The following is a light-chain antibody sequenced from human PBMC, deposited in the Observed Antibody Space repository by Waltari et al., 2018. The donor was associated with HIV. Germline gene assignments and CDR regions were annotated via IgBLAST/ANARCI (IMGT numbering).Light chain of an antibody. J-gene: IGLJ3*02. CDR2: DVS. CDR3: CSYAGSFNWV. Sequence: QSALTQPRSVSGSPGQSVTISCTGTSSDVGGYNYVSWYQQHPGKAPKLMIYDVSKRPSGVPDRFSGSKSGNMASLTISGLQAEDEADYYCCSYAGSFNWVFGGGTKLTVL. V-gene: IGLV2-11*01. CDR1: SSDVGGYNY.